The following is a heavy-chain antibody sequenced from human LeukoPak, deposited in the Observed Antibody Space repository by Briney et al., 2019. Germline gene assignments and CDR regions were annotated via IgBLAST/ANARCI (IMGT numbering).Heavy chain of an antibody. D-gene: IGHD3-22*01. CDR2: ISWNSGSI. CDR3: ARAPLNYYDSSGYSYYFDY. Sequence: GGSLRLSCAASGFTFDDYAMHWVRQASGKGLEWVSGISWNSGSIGYADSVKGRFTISRDNAKNSLYLQMNSLRAEDTAVYYCARAPLNYYDSSGYSYYFDYWGQGTLVTVSS. V-gene: IGHV3-9*01. CDR1: GFTFDDYA. J-gene: IGHJ4*02.